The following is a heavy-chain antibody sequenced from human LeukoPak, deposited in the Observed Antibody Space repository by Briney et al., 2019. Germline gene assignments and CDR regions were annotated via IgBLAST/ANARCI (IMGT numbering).Heavy chain of an antibody. CDR2: IIPIFGTA. V-gene: IGHV1-69*13. J-gene: IGHJ4*02. Sequence: SVKVSCKASGGTFSSYAISWVRQAPGQGLEWMGGIIPIFGTANYAQKFQGRVTITADESTSTAYMELSSLRSEDTAVYYCAREGNNHYYHSNPFDYWGRGTLVTVSS. D-gene: IGHD3-22*01. CDR1: GGTFSSYA. CDR3: AREGNNHYYHSNPFDY.